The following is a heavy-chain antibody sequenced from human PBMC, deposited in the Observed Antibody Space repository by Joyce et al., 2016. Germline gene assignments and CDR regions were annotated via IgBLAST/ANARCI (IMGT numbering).Heavy chain of an antibody. CDR2: ISYSGNT. Sequence: QVQLQESGPGLVKSSGTLSLTCTVPGGSVSRTGGFWSWFRQSPATGLEWIGQISYSGNTNYNSSFKSRVTISIDSSKNQFSLRLNSVTSADTAVYYCARVCCFGRFDPWGQGTLVSVSS. J-gene: IGHJ5*02. CDR1: GGSVSRTGGF. D-gene: IGHD3-16*01. V-gene: IGHV4-61*08. CDR3: ARVCCFGRFDP.